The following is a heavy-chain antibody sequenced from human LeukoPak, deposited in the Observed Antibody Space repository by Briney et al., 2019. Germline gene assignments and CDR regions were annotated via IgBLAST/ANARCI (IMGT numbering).Heavy chain of an antibody. Sequence: PGGSLRLSCAASGFTFSSYAMHWVRQAPGKGLEWVAVILYDGSNKYYADSVKGRFTISRDNSKNTLHLQMNSLRAEDTAVYYCARDEGGTTLDYWGQGTLVTVSS. CDR3: ARDEGGTTLDY. V-gene: IGHV3-30*04. CDR1: GFTFSSYA. CDR2: ILYDGSNK. J-gene: IGHJ4*02. D-gene: IGHD1-1*01.